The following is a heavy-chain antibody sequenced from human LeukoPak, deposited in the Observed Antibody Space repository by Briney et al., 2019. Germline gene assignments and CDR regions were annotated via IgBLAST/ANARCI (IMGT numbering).Heavy chain of an antibody. Sequence: ASVKVPCKASGYTFTSYGISWVRQAPGKGLEWMGGFDPEDGETIYAQKFQGRVTMTEDTSTDTAYMELSSLRSEDTAVYYCATARSGYDAFDIWGQGTMVTVSS. CDR2: FDPEDGET. V-gene: IGHV1-24*01. J-gene: IGHJ3*02. CDR1: GYTFTSYG. CDR3: ATARSGYDAFDI. D-gene: IGHD5-12*01.